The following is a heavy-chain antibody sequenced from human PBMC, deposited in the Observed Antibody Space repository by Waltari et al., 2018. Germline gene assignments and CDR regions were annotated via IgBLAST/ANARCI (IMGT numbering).Heavy chain of an antibody. CDR1: GYSISSGYY. J-gene: IGHJ4*02. Sequence: QVQLQESGPGLVKPSETLSLTCAVSGYSISSGYYWGWIRQPPGKGLEWIGSIYHSGSTYYNPSLKSRVTISVDTSKNQFSLKLSSVTAADTAVYYCARHGLRFWDYFDYWGQGTLVTVSS. V-gene: IGHV4-38-2*01. D-gene: IGHD3-3*01. CDR2: IYHSGST. CDR3: ARHGLRFWDYFDY.